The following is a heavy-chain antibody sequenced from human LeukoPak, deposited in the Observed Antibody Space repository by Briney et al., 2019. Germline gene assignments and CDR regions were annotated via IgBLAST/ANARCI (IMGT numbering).Heavy chain of an antibody. V-gene: IGHV4-39*01. CDR3: ARHEYSGSYYGLSWFDP. CDR2: IYYSGST. CDR1: GGSISSSGYY. J-gene: IGHJ5*02. D-gene: IGHD1-26*01. Sequence: SETLSLTCTVSGGSISSSGYYWCWIRQPPGKGLEWIASIYYSGSTYYNPSLKSRVTISVDTSKNQLSLKLSSLTAADTAVYYCARHEYSGSYYGLSWFDPWGQGTLVTVSS.